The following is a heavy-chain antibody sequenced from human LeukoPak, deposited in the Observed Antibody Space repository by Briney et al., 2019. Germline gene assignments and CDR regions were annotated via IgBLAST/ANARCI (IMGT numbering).Heavy chain of an antibody. Sequence: GGSLRLSCAASGFTFSNYWMHWVRQAPGRGLVWVSHINSDGSSTNYADSVNGRFTISRDDAKTTLYLQMNSLRAEDTAVYYCARERGGVVVPYYFDYWGQGTLVTVSS. D-gene: IGHD2-15*01. CDR1: GFTFSNYW. V-gene: IGHV3-74*01. CDR3: ARERGGVVVPYYFDY. CDR2: INSDGSST. J-gene: IGHJ4*02.